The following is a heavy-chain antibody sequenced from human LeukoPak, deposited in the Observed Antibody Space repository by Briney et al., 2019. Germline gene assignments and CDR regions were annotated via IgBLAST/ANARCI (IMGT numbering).Heavy chain of an antibody. Sequence: GASVKVSCKASGYTFTSYYMHWVRQAPGQGLEWMGIINPSGGSTSYAQKFQGRVTMTRDTSTGTVYMELSSLRSEDTAVYYCAREPSNANNWKNNWFDPWGQGTLVTVSS. CDR3: AREPSNANNWKNNWFDP. CDR1: GYTFTSYY. CDR2: INPSGGST. V-gene: IGHV1-46*01. J-gene: IGHJ5*02. D-gene: IGHD1-20*01.